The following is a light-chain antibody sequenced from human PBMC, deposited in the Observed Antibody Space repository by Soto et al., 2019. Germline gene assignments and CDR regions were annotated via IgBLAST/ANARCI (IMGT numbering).Light chain of an antibody. J-gene: IGKJ1*01. CDR3: QQYNSYWT. V-gene: IGKV1-5*03. CDR2: KAS. Sequence: DVQMSQSPSTLSGSVGDRVTITFRASQPISSWLTWYQQKPGKAPKLLIYKASTLKSGVPSRLSGSGSGTEYTLTISSLQPDDFATYYCQQYNSYWTFGQGTKVDI. CDR1: QPISSW.